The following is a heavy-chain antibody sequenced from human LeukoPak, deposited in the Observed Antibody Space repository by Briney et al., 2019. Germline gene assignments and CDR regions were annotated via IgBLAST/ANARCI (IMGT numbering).Heavy chain of an antibody. CDR2: IKSNTAGGTT. V-gene: IGHV3-15*01. CDR1: GFTFSNAR. Sequence: SGGSLRLSCAASGFTFSNARMSWVRQAPGKGLEWVGRIKSNTAGGTTDYAAPVKGRFTISRDDSKNTLYLQMNSLKTEDTAVYYCTTEGAITLVRGVSDYWGQGTLVTVSS. J-gene: IGHJ4*02. CDR3: TTEGAITLVRGVSDY. D-gene: IGHD3-10*01.